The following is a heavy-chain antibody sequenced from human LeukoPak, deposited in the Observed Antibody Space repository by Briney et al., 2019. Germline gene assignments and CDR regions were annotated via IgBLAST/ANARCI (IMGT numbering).Heavy chain of an antibody. CDR3: AKDREDMTNYFDY. J-gene: IGHJ4*02. V-gene: IGHV3-30*02. CDR1: GFTFSTYG. Sequence: GGSLRLSCGASGFTFSTYGMHWVRQAPGKGLEWVAFIRYDGSNKYYADSVKGRFTISRDNSKNTLYLQMNSLRAEDTAVYYCAKDREDMTNYFDYWGQGTLVTVSS. CDR2: IRYDGSNK. D-gene: IGHD3-10*01.